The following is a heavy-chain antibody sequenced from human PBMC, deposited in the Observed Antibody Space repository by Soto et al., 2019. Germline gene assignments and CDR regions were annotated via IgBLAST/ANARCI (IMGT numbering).Heavy chain of an antibody. CDR2: ISGYNGDT. Sequence: QVQLVQSGGEVKQPGASVKVSCKTSGYTFTSYGISWVRQAPGQGLEWMGWISGYNGDTKYVQKFQGRVTLTTDTSTNTAYMEVRSRRSDDTAVYYCARDWVGDLAYWGQGTVVTVSS. CDR1: GYTFTSYG. V-gene: IGHV1-18*01. CDR3: ARDWVGDLAY. J-gene: IGHJ4*02. D-gene: IGHD4-17*01.